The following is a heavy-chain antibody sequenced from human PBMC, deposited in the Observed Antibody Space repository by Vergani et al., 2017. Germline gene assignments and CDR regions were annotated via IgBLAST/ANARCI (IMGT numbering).Heavy chain of an antibody. D-gene: IGHD2-2*01. V-gene: IGHV1-58*01. CDR3: AIRGYCRSTSCYDDAFDI. CDR2: IVVGSGNT. CDR1: GFTFTSSA. Sequence: QMQLVQSGPEVKKPGTSVKVSCKASGFTFTSSAVQWVRQARGQRLEWIGWIVVGSGNTNYAQKFQERVTITRDMSTSTAYMELSSLRSEDTAVYYCAIRGYCRSTSCYDDAFDIWGQGTMVTVSS. J-gene: IGHJ3*02.